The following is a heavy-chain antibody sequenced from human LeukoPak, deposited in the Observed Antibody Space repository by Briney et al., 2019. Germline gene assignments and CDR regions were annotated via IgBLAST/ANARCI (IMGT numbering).Heavy chain of an antibody. CDR1: GFTFSSYA. V-gene: IGHV3-23*01. CDR3: AKDWGGVTTPYYYYGMDV. D-gene: IGHD4-11*01. Sequence: PGGSLRLSCAASGFTFSSYAMSWVRQAPGKGLEWVSAISGSGGSTYYAGSVKGRFTISRDNSKNTLYLQMNSLRAEDTAVYYCAKDWGGVTTPYYYYGMDVWGQGTTVTVSS. J-gene: IGHJ6*02. CDR2: ISGSGGST.